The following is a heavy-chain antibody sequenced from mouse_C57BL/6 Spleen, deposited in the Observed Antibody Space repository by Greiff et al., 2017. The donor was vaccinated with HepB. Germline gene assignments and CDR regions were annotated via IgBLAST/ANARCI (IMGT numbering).Heavy chain of an antibody. CDR3: ARWSLRELGRAMDY. V-gene: IGHV1-72*01. Sequence: QVQLQQSGAELVKPGASVKLSCKASGYTFTSYWMHWVKQRPGRGLEWIGRIDPNSGGTKYNEKFKSKATLTVDKPSSTAYMQLSSLTSEDSAVYYCARWSLRELGRAMDYWGQGTSVTVSS. J-gene: IGHJ4*01. CDR1: GYTFTSYW. D-gene: IGHD4-1*01. CDR2: IDPNSGGT.